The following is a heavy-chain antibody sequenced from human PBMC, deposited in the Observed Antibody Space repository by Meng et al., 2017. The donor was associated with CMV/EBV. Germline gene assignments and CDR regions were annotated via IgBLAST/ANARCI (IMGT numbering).Heavy chain of an antibody. J-gene: IGHJ4*02. Sequence: GSLRLSCTISGDSITNSAYYWGWIRQPPGKGLEWIGNIYYSGTTYYTPSLKSRVTISIDTSENHFSLRLSSVTAADPAVYYCSRVGIYCSGTSCDMWEGDSWGQGTLVTVSS. V-gene: IGHV4-39*02. CDR2: IYYSGTT. CDR3: SRVGIYCSGTSCDMWEGDS. D-gene: IGHD2-2*01. CDR1: GDSITNSAYY.